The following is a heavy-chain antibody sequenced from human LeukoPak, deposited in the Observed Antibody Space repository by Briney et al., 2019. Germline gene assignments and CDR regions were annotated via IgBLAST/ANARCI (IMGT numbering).Heavy chain of an antibody. J-gene: IGHJ2*01. D-gene: IGHD5/OR15-5a*01. CDR1: GGSISSYF. CDR3: ARSPVSYWHFDL. Sequence: SETLSLTCTVSGGSISSYFWSWIRQPPGKGLEWIGYIHYSGDTNYNSSLKNRVTISLDASKNQFSLKLRSVTAADTAVYYCARSPVSYWHFDLWGRGTLVTVSS. V-gene: IGHV4-59*08. CDR2: IHYSGDT.